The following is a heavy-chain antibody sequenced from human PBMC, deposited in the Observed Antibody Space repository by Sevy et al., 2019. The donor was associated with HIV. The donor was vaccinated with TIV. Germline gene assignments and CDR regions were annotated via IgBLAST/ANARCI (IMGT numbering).Heavy chain of an antibody. CDR2: INPSGGST. V-gene: IGHV1-46*03. CDR3: ARATIPMVQGVIYWFDP. Sequence: ASVKVSCKVSGYTFTSYYMHWVRQAPGQGLEWMGIINPSGGSTSYAQKFQGRVTMTRDTSTSTVYMELSSLRSEDTAVYYCARATIPMVQGVIYWFDPWGQGTLVTVSS. D-gene: IGHD3-10*01. CDR1: GYTFTSYY. J-gene: IGHJ5*02.